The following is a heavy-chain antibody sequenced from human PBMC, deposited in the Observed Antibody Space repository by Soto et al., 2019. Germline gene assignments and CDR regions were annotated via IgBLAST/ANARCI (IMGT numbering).Heavy chain of an antibody. CDR3: ARDSIYCSGGSCYAAFDI. CDR1: GYTFTGYY. J-gene: IGHJ3*02. CDR2: INPNSGGT. V-gene: IGHV1-2*04. Sequence: ASVKVSCKASGYTFTGYYMHWVRQAPGQGLEWMGWINPNSGGTNYAQKFQGWVTMTRDTSISTAYMELSRLRSDDTAVYYCARDSIYCSGGSCYAAFDIWGQGTMVTVSS. D-gene: IGHD2-15*01.